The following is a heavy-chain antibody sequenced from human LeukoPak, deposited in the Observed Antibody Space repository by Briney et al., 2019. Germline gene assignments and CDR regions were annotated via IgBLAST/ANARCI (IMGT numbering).Heavy chain of an antibody. Sequence: PGGSLRLSCAASGFTFSSYEMNWVRQAPGKGLEWVSSISSSSNYIFYADSLKGRFTISRDNAKNSLYLQMNSLRAEDTAVYYCARDLSYSSGWYHYWGQGTLVTVSS. CDR3: ARDLSYSSGWYHY. D-gene: IGHD6-19*01. CDR1: GFTFSSYE. J-gene: IGHJ4*02. CDR2: ISSSSNYI. V-gene: IGHV3-21*01.